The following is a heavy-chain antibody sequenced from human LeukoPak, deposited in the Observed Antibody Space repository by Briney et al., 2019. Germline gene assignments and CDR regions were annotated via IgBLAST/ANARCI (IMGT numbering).Heavy chain of an antibody. CDR2: ISSNGGST. J-gene: IGHJ5*02. V-gene: IGHV3-64D*06. D-gene: IGHD2-2*01. Sequence: GGSLRLSCSASGFTFSSYAMHWVRQAPGKGLKYVSAISSNGGSTYYADSVKSRFTICRDNSKNTLYLQMSSLRAEDTAVYYCVKGVVVPAATGFDPWGKGTLVTVSS. CDR3: VKGVVVPAATGFDP. CDR1: GFTFSSYA.